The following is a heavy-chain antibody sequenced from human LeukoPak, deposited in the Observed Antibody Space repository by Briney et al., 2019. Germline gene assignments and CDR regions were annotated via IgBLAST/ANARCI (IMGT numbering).Heavy chain of an antibody. CDR3: ARAGMAARPDDY. Sequence: PSETLSLTCTVSGYSISSGYYWGWIRQPPGKGLEWIGSIYHSGSTYYNPSLKSRVTISVDTSKNQFSLKLSSVTAADTAVYYCARAGMAARPDDYWGQGTLVTVSS. D-gene: IGHD6-6*01. CDR1: GYSISSGYY. V-gene: IGHV4-38-2*02. J-gene: IGHJ4*02. CDR2: IYHSGST.